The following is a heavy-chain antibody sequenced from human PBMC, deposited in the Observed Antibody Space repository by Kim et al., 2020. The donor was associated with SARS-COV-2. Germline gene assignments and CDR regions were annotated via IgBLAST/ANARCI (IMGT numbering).Heavy chain of an antibody. Sequence: SETMSLTCTVSGYSISSGYYWGWIRQPPGKGLEWIGSIYHSGSTYYNPSLKSRVTISVDTSKNQFSLKLSSVTAADTAVYYCARDEGRGEAFDIWGQGTMVTVSS. CDR2: IYHSGST. D-gene: IGHD3-10*01. CDR1: GYSISSGYY. CDR3: ARDEGRGEAFDI. J-gene: IGHJ3*02. V-gene: IGHV4-38-2*02.